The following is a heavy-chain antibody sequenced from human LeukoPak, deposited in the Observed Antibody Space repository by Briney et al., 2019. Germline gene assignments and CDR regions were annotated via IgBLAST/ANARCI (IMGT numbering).Heavy chain of an antibody. V-gene: IGHV4-34*01. CDR1: GGSFSGYY. CDR2: INHSGST. D-gene: IGHD6-19*01. CDR3: ARGSTGIAVAGTYYFDY. Sequence: SETLSLTCAVYGGSFSGYYWSWIRQPPGKGLEWIGEINHSGSTNYNPSLKSRVTISVDTSKNQFSLKLSSVTAADTAVYYCARGSTGIAVAGTYYFDYWGQGTLVTVSS. J-gene: IGHJ4*02.